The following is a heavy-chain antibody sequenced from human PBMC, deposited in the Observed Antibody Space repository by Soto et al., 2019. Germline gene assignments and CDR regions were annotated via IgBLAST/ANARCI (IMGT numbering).Heavy chain of an antibody. Sequence: ASVKVSCKASGYTFTSYDINWVRQATGQGLEWMGWMNPNSGNTAYAQKFQGRVTMTRNTSISTAYMELRSLRSDDTAVYYCARGSSGYLARDYWGQGTLVTVSS. V-gene: IGHV1-8*01. CDR1: GYTFTSYD. CDR2: MNPNSGNT. D-gene: IGHD3-22*01. J-gene: IGHJ4*02. CDR3: ARGSSGYLARDY.